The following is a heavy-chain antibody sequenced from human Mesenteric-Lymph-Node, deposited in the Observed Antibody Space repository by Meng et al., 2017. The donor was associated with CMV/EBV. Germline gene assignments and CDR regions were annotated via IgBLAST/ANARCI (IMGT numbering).Heavy chain of an antibody. CDR1: GFTFSSYA. CDR2: ISGSGGST. D-gene: IGHD3-3*01. V-gene: IGHV3-23*01. Sequence: GGSLRLSCAASGFTFSSYAMSWVRQAPGKGLEWVSAISGSGGSTYYADSVKGRFTISRDTSKNTLYLHMNGLRAGDTALYYCAVALRTEMYFDLWSGFDGMDVWGQGTTVTVSS. J-gene: IGHJ6*02. CDR3: AVALRTEMYFDLWSGFDGMDV.